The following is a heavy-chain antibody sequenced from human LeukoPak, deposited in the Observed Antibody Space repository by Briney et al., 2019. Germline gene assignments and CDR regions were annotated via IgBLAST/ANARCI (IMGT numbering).Heavy chain of an antibody. D-gene: IGHD2-8*02. Sequence: PSETLSLTCSVSGGSISGYYWSWIRQLPGERLEWIGFVYHNGRTTYNPSLESRVTISVDTSRNQVSPNLRFVTAADTALYFCARRRAESSGPSFYYFYMDVWGKGTTVSVSS. J-gene: IGHJ6*03. V-gene: IGHV4-59*01. CDR1: GGSISGYY. CDR3: ARRRAESSGPSFYYFYMDV. CDR2: VYHNGRT.